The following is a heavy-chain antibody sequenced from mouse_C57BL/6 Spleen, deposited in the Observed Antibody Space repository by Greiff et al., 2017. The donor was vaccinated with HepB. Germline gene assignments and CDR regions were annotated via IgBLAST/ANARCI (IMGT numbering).Heavy chain of an antibody. CDR1: GFTFSDYG. J-gene: IGHJ4*01. CDR2: ISSGSSTI. Sequence: EVMLVESGGGLVKPGGSLKLSCAASGFTFSDYGMHWVRQAPEKGLEWVAYISSGSSTIYYADTVKGRFTISRDNAKNTLFLQMTSLRSEDTAMYYCASDYDGYYDYAMDYWGQGTSVTVSS. CDR3: ASDYDGYYDYAMDY. D-gene: IGHD2-3*01. V-gene: IGHV5-17*01.